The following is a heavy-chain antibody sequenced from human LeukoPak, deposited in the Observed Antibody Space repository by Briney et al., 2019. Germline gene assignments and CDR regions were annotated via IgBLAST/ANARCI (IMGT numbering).Heavy chain of an antibody. CDR3: ARGSITMVRGVDDWFDP. D-gene: IGHD3-10*01. J-gene: IGHJ5*02. CDR2: IYYSGST. V-gene: IGHV4-31*03. Sequence: PSETLSLTCTVSGGSISSGGYYWSWIRQHPGKGLEWIGYIYYSGSTHYNPSLKSRVTISVDTSKNQFSLKLSSVTAADTAVYYCARGSITMVRGVDDWFDPWGQGTLVTVSS. CDR1: GGSISSGGYY.